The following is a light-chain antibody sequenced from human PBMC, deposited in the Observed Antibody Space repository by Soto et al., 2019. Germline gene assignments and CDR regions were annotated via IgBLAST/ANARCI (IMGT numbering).Light chain of an antibody. CDR2: GAS. CDR3: QQYGSSPKYT. J-gene: IGKJ2*01. V-gene: IGKV3-20*01. CDR1: QSVDSSY. Sequence: EIVLTQSPGTLSLSPGERATLSCRASQSVDSSYLAWYQEKPGQAPRLLIYGASSRATGIPDRLSGSGSGTDFTLTISRLEPEDFAVYYCQQYGSSPKYTFGQGTKLEIK.